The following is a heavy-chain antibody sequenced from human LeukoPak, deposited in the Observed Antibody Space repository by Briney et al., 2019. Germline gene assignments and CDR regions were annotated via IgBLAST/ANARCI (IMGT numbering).Heavy chain of an antibody. CDR2: INPNAGDT. CDR3: TREGRVGVPFDY. V-gene: IGHV1-2*02. J-gene: IGHJ4*02. Sequence: ASLKASCKPSGYTFTDSYMHWLRQAPGQGLEWIGWINPNAGDTTYAQGFHGRVTMTRDTSISTVYMELNSLKLDDTAVYYCTREGRVGVPFDYWGQGTLVTVSS. D-gene: IGHD2-15*01. CDR1: GYTFTDSY.